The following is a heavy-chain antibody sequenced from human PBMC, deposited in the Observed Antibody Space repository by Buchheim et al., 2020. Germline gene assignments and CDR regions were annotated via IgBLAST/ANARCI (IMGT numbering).Heavy chain of an antibody. CDR3: ARDRVVVTGILGGRGGFDP. CDR1: GFTFSSYG. CDR2: IWYDGSKK. Sequence: QVQLVESGGGVVQPGRSLRLSCAASGFTFSSYGMHWVRQAPGKGLEWVAVIWYDGSKKYYADSVKGRFTISRDNSKNTLYLQMNSLRVEDTAVYYCARDRVVVTGILGGRGGFDPWGQGTL. J-gene: IGHJ5*02. V-gene: IGHV3-33*01. D-gene: IGHD2-21*02.